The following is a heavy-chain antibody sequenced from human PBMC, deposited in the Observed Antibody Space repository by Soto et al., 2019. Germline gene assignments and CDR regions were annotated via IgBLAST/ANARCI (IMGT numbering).Heavy chain of an antibody. J-gene: IGHJ5*02. Sequence: QVQLQESGPGLVKPSETLSLTCTVSGDSLSSSNYYWGWIRQPPGQGLEWIGSIYYSGSTYYSPSLESRVTISLDTSKNQFSLKVNSVTAADTAVYYCARHSEQRGVDPWGQGTLVTVSS. D-gene: IGHD1-1*01. CDR3: ARHSEQRGVDP. V-gene: IGHV4-39*01. CDR1: GDSLSSSNYY. CDR2: IYYSGST.